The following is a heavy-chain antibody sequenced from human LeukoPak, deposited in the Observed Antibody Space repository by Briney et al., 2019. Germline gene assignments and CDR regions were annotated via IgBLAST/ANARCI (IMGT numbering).Heavy chain of an antibody. CDR2: INHSGST. J-gene: IGHJ2*01. D-gene: IGHD6-13*01. Sequence: SETLSLTCTVSGGSISSSSYYWSWIRQPPGKGLEWIGEINHSGSTNYNPSLKSRVTISVDTSKNQFSLKLSSVTAADTAVYYCARAGYSSSWYYVSTEDWYFDLWGRGTLVTVSS. CDR1: GGSISSSSYY. V-gene: IGHV4-39*07. CDR3: ARAGYSSSWYYVSTEDWYFDL.